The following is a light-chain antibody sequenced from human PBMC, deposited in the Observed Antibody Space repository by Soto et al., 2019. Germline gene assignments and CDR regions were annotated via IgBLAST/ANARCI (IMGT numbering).Light chain of an antibody. V-gene: IGKV3-11*01. CDR1: QSVSNY. CDR2: DTF. Sequence: EIVLTQSPATLSLSPGERATLSCRASQSVSNYLTWYQQKPGQAPRLLVYDTFNRANGVPARFTGSGSDTDFTLTISSLEPEDFAVYYCQQRAGWPRTFDQGTKVEIK. CDR3: QQRAGWPRT. J-gene: IGKJ1*01.